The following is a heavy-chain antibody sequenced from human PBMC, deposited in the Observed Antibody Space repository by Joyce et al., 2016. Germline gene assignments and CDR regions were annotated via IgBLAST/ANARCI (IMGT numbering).Heavy chain of an antibody. V-gene: IGHV4-4*02. CDR1: GGSISSGNW. D-gene: IGHD2-2*01. CDR3: ARDTGQCISTTCQPFDY. Sequence: QVQLKESGPGLVKPSGTLSLTCAVSGGSISSGNWWSWVRQPPGKGLEWIGEIYHSGSTNYNPYLKRRVTISADKSKNEFSLKLTAVTAADTAVYYCARDTGQCISTTCQPFDYWGQGTLVTVSS. CDR2: IYHSGST. J-gene: IGHJ4*02.